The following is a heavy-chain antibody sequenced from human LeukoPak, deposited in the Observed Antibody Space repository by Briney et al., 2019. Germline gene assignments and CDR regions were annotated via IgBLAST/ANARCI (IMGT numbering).Heavy chain of an antibody. V-gene: IGHV3-33*01. J-gene: IGHJ4*02. CDR3: ARDHPPHRFAAIGRPDY. D-gene: IGHD6-13*01. CDR1: GFTFSDYD. CDR2: ICCDGSKM. Sequence: GGSLRLSCAASGFTFSDYDVHWVRQAPGKGLEWVSGICCDGSKMYFAYSVRGGFTISRDNTKNTLYLQMNSLRAEDTAVYNCARDHPPHRFAAIGRPDYWGQGTLVTVSS.